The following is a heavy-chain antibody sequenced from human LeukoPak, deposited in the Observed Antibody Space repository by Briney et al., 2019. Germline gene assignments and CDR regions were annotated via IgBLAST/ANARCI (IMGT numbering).Heavy chain of an antibody. CDR2: IYYSGST. J-gene: IGHJ5*02. D-gene: IGHD1-26*01. V-gene: IGHV4-39*01. Sequence: SETLSLTCTVSGGSISSSGYYWGWIRQPPGKGLEWIASIYYSGSTYYNPSLRSRVTISVGTSKNQLSLKLSSLTAADTAVYYCARHEYSGSYYGLSWFDPWGQGTLVTVSS. CDR1: GGSISSSGYY. CDR3: ARHEYSGSYYGLSWFDP.